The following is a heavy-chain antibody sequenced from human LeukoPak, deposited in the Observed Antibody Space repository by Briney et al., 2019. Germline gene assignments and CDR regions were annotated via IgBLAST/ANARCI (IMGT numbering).Heavy chain of an antibody. CDR1: GFIFSSYD. D-gene: IGHD6-19*01. J-gene: IGHJ3*02. CDR2: INHSGST. V-gene: IGHV4-34*01. Sequence: LRLSCAASGFIFSSYDMNWVRQAPGKGLEGIGEINHSGSTNYNPSLKSRVTISVDTSKNQFSLKLSSVTAADTAVYYCARGRAGPRGAFDIWGQGTMVTVSS. CDR3: ARGRAGPRGAFDI.